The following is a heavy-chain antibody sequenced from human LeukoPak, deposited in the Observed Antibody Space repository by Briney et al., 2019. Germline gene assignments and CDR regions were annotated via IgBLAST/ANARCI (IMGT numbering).Heavy chain of an antibody. CDR1: GGSISSSSYY. Sequence: PSETLSLTCTVSGGSISSSSYYWGWIRQPPGKGLEWIGSIYYSGSTYYNPSLKSRVTISVDTSKNQFSLKLSSVTAADTAVYYCARDSSSWSGATLEYWGQGTLVTVSS. J-gene: IGHJ4*02. D-gene: IGHD6-13*01. CDR3: ARDSSSWSGATLEY. V-gene: IGHV4-39*07. CDR2: IYYSGST.